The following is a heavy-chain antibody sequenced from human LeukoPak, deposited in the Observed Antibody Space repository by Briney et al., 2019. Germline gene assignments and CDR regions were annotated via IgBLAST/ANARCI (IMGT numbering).Heavy chain of an antibody. CDR2: FDPEDGET. Sequence: AASVKVSCKVSGYTLTELSMHWVRQAPGKGLEWMGGFDPEDGETIYAQKFQGRVTMTEDTSTDTAYMELSSLRSEDTAVYYCATVTMVRGLMDVWGKGTTVPISS. D-gene: IGHD3-10*01. V-gene: IGHV1-24*01. CDR3: ATVTMVRGLMDV. CDR1: GYTLTELS. J-gene: IGHJ6*03.